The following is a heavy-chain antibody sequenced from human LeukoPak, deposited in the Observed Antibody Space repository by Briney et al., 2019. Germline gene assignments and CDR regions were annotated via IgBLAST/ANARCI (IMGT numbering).Heavy chain of an antibody. Sequence: PSETLSLTCTVSGGSLSNYYWSWIRQPPGKGLEWIGYIYYSGSTNYNPSLKSRDSISVDTSNNQFSLKLRSVTAADTAVYYCARGMAAAGNNWFDPWGQGTLVTVSS. V-gene: IGHV4-59*01. D-gene: IGHD6-13*01. J-gene: IGHJ5*02. CDR1: GGSLSNYY. CDR2: IYYSGST. CDR3: ARGMAAAGNNWFDP.